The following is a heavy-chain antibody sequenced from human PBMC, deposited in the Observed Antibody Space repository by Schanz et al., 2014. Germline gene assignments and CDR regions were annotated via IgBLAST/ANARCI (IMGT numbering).Heavy chain of an antibody. V-gene: IGHV3-23*04. Sequence: EVQLAESGGGLVKPGGSLRLSCAASGFTFSSYAMGWVRQARGKGLEWVSAMNESHSTIYYADSVRGRFTISRDNAENTLFLQMNSLRAEDTAVYYCARGGPAYYFDSWGQGTLVTVSS. CDR1: GFTFSSYA. CDR2: MNESHSTI. J-gene: IGHJ4*02. CDR3: ARGGPAYYFDS.